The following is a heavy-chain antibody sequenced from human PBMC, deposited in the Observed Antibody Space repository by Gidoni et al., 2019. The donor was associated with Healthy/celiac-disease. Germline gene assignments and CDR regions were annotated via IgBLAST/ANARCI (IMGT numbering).Heavy chain of an antibody. J-gene: IGHJ4*02. CDR3: TTGFSYYYDSSGDLSRDY. CDR2: IKSKTDGGTT. V-gene: IGHV3-15*01. D-gene: IGHD3-22*01. CDR1: GFTFSNAW. Sequence: EVQLVESGGGLVKPGGSLRLSCAASGFTFSNAWMSWVRQAPGKGLGWVGRIKSKTDGGTTDYAAPVKGRFTISRDDSKNTLYLQMNSLKTEDTAVYYCTTGFSYYYDSSGDLSRDYWGQGTLVTVSS.